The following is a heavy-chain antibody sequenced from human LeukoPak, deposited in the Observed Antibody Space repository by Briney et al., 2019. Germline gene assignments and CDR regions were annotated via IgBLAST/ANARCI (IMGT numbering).Heavy chain of an antibody. D-gene: IGHD1-26*01. J-gene: IGHJ4*02. Sequence: SETLSLTCTVSGGSISGQYWSWIRQPPGKGLEWIGFVSYSGSTNYNPSLNGRVTISLDTSKNQFSLRLNSVTAADTAVYYCARGGASSRYLDYWGQGTLVTVSS. CDR3: ARGGASSRYLDY. V-gene: IGHV4-59*11. CDR1: GGSISGQY. CDR2: VSYSGST.